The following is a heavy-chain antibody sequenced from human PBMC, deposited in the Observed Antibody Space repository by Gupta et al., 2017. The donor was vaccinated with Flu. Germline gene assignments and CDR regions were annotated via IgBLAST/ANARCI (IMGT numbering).Heavy chain of an antibody. CDR3: AKDRPGYYYCSGMDV. CDR2: ISFDGSKK. CDR1: GFIFGTYG. J-gene: IGHJ6*02. V-gene: IGHV3-30*18. Sequence: QVQLVESGGGVVQPGRSLRLSCVASGASGFIFGTYGMHWLRQAPGRGLEWRALISFDGSKKYEADSVKGRFTISRDNSENTLYLQMNSLRDEDTAVYHCAKDRPGYYYCSGMDVWCQGTTVTVSS.